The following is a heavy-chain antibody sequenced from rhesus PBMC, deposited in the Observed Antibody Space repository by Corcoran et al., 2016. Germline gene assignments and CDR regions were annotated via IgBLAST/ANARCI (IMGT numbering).Heavy chain of an antibody. Sequence: QVKLQQWGEGLVKPSETLSLTCAVYGGSISGYYWSWIRQPPGKGLEWIGNIDGNSASTNYNPSLKNRVTISKDTSKNQFSLKLSSVTAADTAVYYCARRRRGYSSWSYWGQGVLVTVSS. V-gene: IGHV4-73*01. J-gene: IGHJ4*01. CDR2: IDGNSAST. CDR3: ARRRRGYSSWSY. CDR1: GGSISGYY. D-gene: IGHD6-13*01.